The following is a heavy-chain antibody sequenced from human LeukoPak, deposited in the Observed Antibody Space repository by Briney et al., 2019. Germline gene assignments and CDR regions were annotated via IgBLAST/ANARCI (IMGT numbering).Heavy chain of an antibody. D-gene: IGHD1-26*01. CDR2: ISSSGSTI. V-gene: IGHV3-48*04. CDR1: GFTLSSYS. Sequence: GGSLRLSCAASGFTLSSYSMNWVRQAPGKGLEWVSYISSSGSTIYYADSVKGRFTISRDNAKNSLYLQMNSLRVEDTAVYYCARAYSERYGLGYYYMDLWGKGTTVTVSS. J-gene: IGHJ6*03. CDR3: ARAYSERYGLGYYYMDL.